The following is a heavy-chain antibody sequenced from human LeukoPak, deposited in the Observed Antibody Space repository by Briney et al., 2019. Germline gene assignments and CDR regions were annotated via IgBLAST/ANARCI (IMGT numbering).Heavy chain of an antibody. CDR1: GFTFSNVW. V-gene: IGHV3-15*01. J-gene: IGHJ4*02. CDR2: IKTKTSAGTT. Sequence: AGGSLRLSCAASGFTFSNVWMSWVRQAPGKGLEWVGRIKTKTSAGTTDYAAAVKGRFTISRVDSKNTVYLQMNSLKTEDTAVYFCTTTQAGVTFGLDYWGQGTLVTVSS. CDR3: TTTQAGVTFGLDY. D-gene: IGHD3-10*01.